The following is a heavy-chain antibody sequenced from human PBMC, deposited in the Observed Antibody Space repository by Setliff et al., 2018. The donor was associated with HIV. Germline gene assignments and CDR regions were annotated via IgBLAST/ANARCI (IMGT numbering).Heavy chain of an antibody. D-gene: IGHD4-17*01. CDR3: ARDPYPYFDYGDWYFDL. V-gene: IGHV3-7*01. CDR1: GYSIRSGYY. Sequence: ETLSLTCAVSGYSIRSGYYWGWIRQSPGKGLEWVANIKQDGSEEYYVDSVKGRFTISRDNAKNSVYLQMNSLRAEDTAVYYCARDPYPYFDYGDWYFDLWGRGTLVTVSS. CDR2: IKQDGSEE. J-gene: IGHJ2*01.